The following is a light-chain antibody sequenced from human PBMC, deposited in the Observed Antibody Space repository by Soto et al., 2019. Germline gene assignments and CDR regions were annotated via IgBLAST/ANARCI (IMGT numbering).Light chain of an antibody. CDR3: QQYGSSLPIT. CDR1: ESVGSN. Sequence: EIVMTQSPVTLSVSPGERATLSCRASESVGSNLAWYQQKPGQPPRLLIYDASMRETGVPPRFSGSGSGTDFTLTISRLEPEDFAVYYCQQYGSSLPITFGQGTRLEIK. V-gene: IGKV3-20*01. CDR2: DAS. J-gene: IGKJ5*01.